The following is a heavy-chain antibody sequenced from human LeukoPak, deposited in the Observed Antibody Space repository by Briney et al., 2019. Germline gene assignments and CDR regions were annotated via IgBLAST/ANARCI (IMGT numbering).Heavy chain of an antibody. CDR1: GFTFSRSA. J-gene: IGHJ4*02. D-gene: IGHD6-13*01. Sequence: GGSLRLSCAASGFTFSRSAMTWGRQTPGKGLDWVSSISSSGNTYYADSVKGRFTISRDNSKTMLYLQMNSLRAEDTAVYYCVKGRISEDGLDFWGQGTLVTVSS. CDR2: ISSSGNT. V-gene: IGHV3-23*01. CDR3: VKGRISEDGLDF.